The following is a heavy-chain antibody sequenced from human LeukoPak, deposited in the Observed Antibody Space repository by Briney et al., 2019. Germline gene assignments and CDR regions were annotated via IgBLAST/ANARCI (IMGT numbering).Heavy chain of an antibody. J-gene: IGHJ6*03. CDR2: IYYSGST. Sequence: SETLSLTCTVSGGSISSYYWSWIRQPPGKGLEWIGYIYYSGSTNYNPSLKSRVTISVDTSKNQFSLKLSSVTAADTAVYYCAREGGDGYDYGWATGYYYYYMDVWGKGTTVTVSS. V-gene: IGHV4-59*01. CDR1: GGSISSYY. CDR3: AREGGDGYDYGWATGYYYYYMDV. D-gene: IGHD5-24*01.